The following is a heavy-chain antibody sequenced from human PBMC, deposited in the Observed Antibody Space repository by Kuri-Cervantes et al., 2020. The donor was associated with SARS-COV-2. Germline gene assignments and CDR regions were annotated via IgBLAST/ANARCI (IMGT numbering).Heavy chain of an antibody. V-gene: IGHV1-69*13. CDR1: GGSFRTFI. CDR3: TKEKGNTYGFDY. D-gene: IGHD5-18*01. J-gene: IGHJ4*02. CDR2: ISPLFGKA. Sequence: SVKVSCKTSGGSFRTFIISWVRQAPGQGLEWMGGISPLFGKANYAQKFQGRVTITADESTSTVYMEVSSLRFEDTAVYYCTKEKGNTYGFDYWDQGTLVTVSS.